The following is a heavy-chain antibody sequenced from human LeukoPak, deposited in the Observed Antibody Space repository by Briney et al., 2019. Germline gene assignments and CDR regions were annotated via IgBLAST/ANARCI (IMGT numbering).Heavy chain of an antibody. Sequence: PGGSLRLSCAASGFTLTSYSMNWVRQAPGKGLEWVSSISSSSSYIYYADSVKGRFTISRDNAKNSLYLQMNSLRAEDTAVYYCARVPGYCSGGSCYFYYFDYWGQGTLVTVSS. D-gene: IGHD2-15*01. V-gene: IGHV3-21*01. CDR2: ISSSSSYI. CDR1: GFTLTSYS. CDR3: ARVPGYCSGGSCYFYYFDY. J-gene: IGHJ4*02.